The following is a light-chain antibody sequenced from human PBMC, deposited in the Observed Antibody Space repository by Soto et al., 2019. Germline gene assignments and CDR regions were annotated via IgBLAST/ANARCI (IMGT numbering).Light chain of an antibody. Sequence: EIVLTQSPGTLSLSPGERATLSCRASQSVSSSYLAWYQQKPGQAPRLLIYGASSRATGIPDRFSGSGSGTDFTLTISRLEPVDFAVYYCQQYGISPLFGQGPKLDIK. V-gene: IGKV3-20*01. CDR1: QSVSSSY. CDR2: GAS. CDR3: QQYGISPL. J-gene: IGKJ1*01.